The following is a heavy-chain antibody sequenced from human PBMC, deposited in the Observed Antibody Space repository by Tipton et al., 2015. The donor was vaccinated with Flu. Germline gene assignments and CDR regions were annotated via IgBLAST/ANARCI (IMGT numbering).Heavy chain of an antibody. D-gene: IGHD3-16*02. CDR2: IYHSGST. Sequence: TLSLTCTVSGGSISSYYWSWLRQSPGKGLEWIGYIYHSGSTYYTSSLKNRVTISFDTPKNQFSLQLTSVTAADAAVYYCARVDLKIVFGGVIVNWFDPWGQGILVTVSS. CDR3: ARVDLKIVFGGVIVNWFDP. V-gene: IGHV4-59*01. J-gene: IGHJ5*02. CDR1: GGSISSYY.